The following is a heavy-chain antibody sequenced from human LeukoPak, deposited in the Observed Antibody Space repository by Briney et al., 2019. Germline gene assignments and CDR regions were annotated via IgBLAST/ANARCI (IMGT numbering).Heavy chain of an antibody. Sequence: PGGSLRLSCAASGFTFSSYSMNWVRQAPGKGLEWVSAISGSGGSTYYADSVKGRFTISRDNSKNTLYLQMNSLRAEDTAVYYCAKANTGQWLDDYWGQGTLVTVSS. CDR3: AKANTGQWLDDY. CDR2: ISGSGGST. CDR1: GFTFSSYS. J-gene: IGHJ4*02. V-gene: IGHV3-23*01. D-gene: IGHD6-19*01.